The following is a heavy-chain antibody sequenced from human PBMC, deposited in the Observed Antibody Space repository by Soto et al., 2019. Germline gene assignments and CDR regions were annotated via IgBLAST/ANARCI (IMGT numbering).Heavy chain of an antibody. Sequence: EVQLVESGGGLVQPGGSLRLSCAASGFTLSSAWMTWVRQAPGKGLEWVANIKEDGSERYYVHSVEGRSTVSRDNAKNSLYLQMDSLRAEDTAIYYCVRSYDFWGQGTQVTVSS. CDR1: GFTLSSAW. V-gene: IGHV3-7*05. CDR3: VRSYDF. CDR2: IKEDGSER. J-gene: IGHJ4*02.